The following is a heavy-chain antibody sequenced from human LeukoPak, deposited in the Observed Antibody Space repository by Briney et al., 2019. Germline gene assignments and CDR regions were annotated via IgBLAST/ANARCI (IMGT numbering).Heavy chain of an antibody. CDR1: GFTFSSYA. CDR2: ISGSGGST. CDR3: AKVPSDYYGLDV. Sequence: GGSLRLSCAASGFTFSSYAMSWVRQAPGKGLEWISAISGSGGSTYYADSVKGRFTISRDNSKNTLYLQMNSLRAEDTAVYYCAKVPSDYYGLDVWGQGTTVTVSS. J-gene: IGHJ6*02. V-gene: IGHV3-23*01.